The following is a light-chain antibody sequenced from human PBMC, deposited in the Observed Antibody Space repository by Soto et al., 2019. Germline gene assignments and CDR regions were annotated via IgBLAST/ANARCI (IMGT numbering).Light chain of an antibody. CDR1: QSVYSN. CDR2: GAS. Sequence: EIVMTQSPATLSVSPGEGATLSCRACQSVYSNLAWYQQKPGQPPRLLIYGASTRATGIPARFSGSGSGTEFTFTISSLQSEDFAAYYCQQYNHWPYTFGPGTKVDIK. J-gene: IGKJ3*01. V-gene: IGKV3-15*01. CDR3: QQYNHWPYT.